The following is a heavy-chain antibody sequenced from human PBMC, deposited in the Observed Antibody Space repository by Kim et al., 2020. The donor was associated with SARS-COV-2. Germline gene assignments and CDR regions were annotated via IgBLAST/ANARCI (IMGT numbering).Heavy chain of an antibody. CDR3: ARLLDSSGWSPSPYFDY. J-gene: IGHJ4*02. Sequence: SETLSLTCTVSGGSISSYYWSWIRQPPGKGLEWIGYIYYSGSTNYNPSLKSRVTISVDTSKNQFSLKLSSGTAADTAVYYCARLLDSSGWSPSPYFDYWGQGTLVTVSS. V-gene: IGHV4-59*08. CDR1: GGSISSYY. CDR2: IYYSGST. D-gene: IGHD6-19*01.